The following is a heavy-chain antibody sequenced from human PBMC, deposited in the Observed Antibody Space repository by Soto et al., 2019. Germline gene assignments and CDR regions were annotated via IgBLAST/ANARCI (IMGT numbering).Heavy chain of an antibody. Sequence: EVPLVESGGGLVQPGGSLRLSCAASGFTFSSHWMHWVRQVPGKGLVWVSRINSDGSTTTYADSVKGRFTISRDNAKNTLYLQMNSLSAEDTAVYSCARGQEGGSYFLAFDIWGQGTMVTVSS. CDR2: INSDGSTT. CDR1: GFTFSSHW. V-gene: IGHV3-74*01. J-gene: IGHJ3*02. CDR3: ARGQEGGSYFLAFDI. D-gene: IGHD1-26*01.